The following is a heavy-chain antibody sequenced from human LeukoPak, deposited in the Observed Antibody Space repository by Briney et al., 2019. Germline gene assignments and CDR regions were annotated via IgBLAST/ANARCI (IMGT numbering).Heavy chain of an antibody. Sequence: PGGFLRLSCAASGFTLSSYAMSWVRQAPGKGLEWVSGIRGSGGGTYYADSVKGRFTISRDNSKNTLYLQMNSLRAEDTALYYCAKQGVDPYNWFDPWGQGTLVTVSS. J-gene: IGHJ5*02. CDR1: GFTLSSYA. CDR2: IRGSGGGT. D-gene: IGHD3-10*01. CDR3: AKQGVDPYNWFDP. V-gene: IGHV3-23*01.